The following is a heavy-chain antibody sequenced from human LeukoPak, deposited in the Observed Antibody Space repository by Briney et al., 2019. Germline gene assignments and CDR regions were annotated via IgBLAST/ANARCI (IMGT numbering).Heavy chain of an antibody. CDR3: ARFKSSGWYYFDY. D-gene: IGHD6-19*01. V-gene: IGHV4-61*01. CDR2: IYSSGSA. J-gene: IGHJ4*02. Sequence: SETLSLTCLVSGDSVSRTSYYYWSWIRQPPGKGLEWIGNIYSSGSANYNPSLKSRVTMSVDTSNNQFSLKLSSVTAADSAVYYCARFKSSGWYYFDYWGQGTLVTISS. CDR1: GDSVSRTSYYY.